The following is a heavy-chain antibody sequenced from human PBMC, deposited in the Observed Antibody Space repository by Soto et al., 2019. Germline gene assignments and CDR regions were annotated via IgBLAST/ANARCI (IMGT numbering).Heavy chain of an antibody. V-gene: IGHV3-30*18. D-gene: IGHD6-13*01. CDR2: ISYDGSNK. CDR3: AKDFQSSSWPNWFDP. CDR1: GFTFSSYG. Sequence: GGSLRLSCAASGFTFSSYGMHWVRQAPGKGLEWVAVISYDGSNKYYADSVKGRFTISRDNSKNTLYLQMNSLRAEDTAVYYCAKDFQSSSWPNWFDPWGQGTLVTVSS. J-gene: IGHJ5*02.